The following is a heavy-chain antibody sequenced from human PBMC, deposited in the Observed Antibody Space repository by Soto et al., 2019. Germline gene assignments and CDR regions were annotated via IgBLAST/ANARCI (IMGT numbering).Heavy chain of an antibody. CDR1: GGSISSYY. CDR3: ARDQILGEGSSYYYYGMDV. Sequence: SETLSLTCTVSGGSISSYYWSWIRQPPGKGLEWIGYIYYSGSTNYNPSLKSRVTISVDTSKNQFSLKLSSVTAADTAVYYCARDQILGEGSSYYYYGMDVWGQGTTVTVSS. V-gene: IGHV4-59*01. D-gene: IGHD3-10*01. J-gene: IGHJ6*02. CDR2: IYYSGST.